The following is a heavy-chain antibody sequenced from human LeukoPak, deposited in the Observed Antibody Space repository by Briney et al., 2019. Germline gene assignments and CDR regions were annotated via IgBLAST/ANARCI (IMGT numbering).Heavy chain of an antibody. Sequence: SETLSLTCADYGGSFSGYYWSWIRQPPGKGLEWIGEIYHSGSSNYNPSLKSRVTISVDTSKNQFSLKLSSVTAADTAMYYCARQDYYGSGSYYFDYWGQGTLVTVSS. V-gene: IGHV4-34*01. D-gene: IGHD3-10*01. CDR3: ARQDYYGSGSYYFDY. CDR1: GGSFSGYY. J-gene: IGHJ4*02. CDR2: IYHSGSS.